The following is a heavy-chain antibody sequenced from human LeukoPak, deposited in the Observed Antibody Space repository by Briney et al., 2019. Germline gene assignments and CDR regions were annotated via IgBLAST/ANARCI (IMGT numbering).Heavy chain of an antibody. CDR1: GFTFSSYA. J-gene: IGHJ3*02. D-gene: IGHD1-26*01. CDR2: ISYDGSNK. CDR3: ARGGVGATSDAFDI. Sequence: QPGRSLRLSCAASGFTFSSYAMHWVRQAPGKGLEWVAVISYDGSNKYYADSVKGRFTISRDNSKNTLYLQMNSLRAEDTAVYYCARGGVGATSDAFDIWGQGTMVTVSS. V-gene: IGHV3-30-3*01.